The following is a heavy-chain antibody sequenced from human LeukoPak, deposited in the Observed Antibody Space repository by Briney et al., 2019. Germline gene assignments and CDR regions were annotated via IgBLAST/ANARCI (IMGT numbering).Heavy chain of an antibody. CDR2: ISNDGGST. CDR1: GFTFSGYA. Sequence: PGGSLRLSCVASGFTFSGYAVHWVRQAPGKGLEYVSAISNDGGSTYYANSVKGRFTISRDNFKNTLYLHMGSLRAEDMAVYYCARVAVGGHFDYWGQGTLVTVSS. CDR3: ARVAVGGHFDY. V-gene: IGHV3-64*01. D-gene: IGHD2-15*01. J-gene: IGHJ4*02.